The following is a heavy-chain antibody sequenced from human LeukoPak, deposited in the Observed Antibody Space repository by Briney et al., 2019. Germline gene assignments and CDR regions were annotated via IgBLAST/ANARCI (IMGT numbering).Heavy chain of an antibody. Sequence: PSETLSLTCTVSGGSISSSNYYWGWLRQPPGKGLEWIVSIYYSGSTYYNPSLKSRVTISVDTSKNQFSLKLASVTAADTAVYFCARDSCSSTSCRKKFDSWGQGTLVTVSS. D-gene: IGHD2-2*01. V-gene: IGHV4-39*07. CDR2: IYYSGST. CDR3: ARDSCSSTSCRKKFDS. J-gene: IGHJ4*02. CDR1: GGSISSSNYY.